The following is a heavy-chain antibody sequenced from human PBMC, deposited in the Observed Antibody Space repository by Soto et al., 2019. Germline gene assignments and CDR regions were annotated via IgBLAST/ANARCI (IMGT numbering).Heavy chain of an antibody. J-gene: IGHJ4*01. D-gene: IGHD2-21*02. CDR2: VFSSVSA. CDR1: GVSVRSYT. Sequence: SETLSLTCIVSGVSVRSYTWSWVRQPANKGLEWIGRVFSSVSATYNPSLKSRVSISMDTPENRISLKLDTVTAAAAGVYFCARDGMTTGDTWGPGTLVTVFS. CDR3: ARDGMTTGDT. V-gene: IGHV4-4*07.